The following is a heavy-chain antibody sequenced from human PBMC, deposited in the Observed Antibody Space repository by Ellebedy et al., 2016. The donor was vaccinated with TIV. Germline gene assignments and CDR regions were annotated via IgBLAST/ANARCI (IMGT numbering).Heavy chain of an antibody. CDR2: INPSGGST. CDR3: ARAPVDTAMVTSYFDY. Sequence: AASVKVSCKASGYTFTSYYMHWVRQAPGQGLEWMGIINPSGGSTSYAQMFQGRVTITADKSTSTAYMELSSLRSEDTAVYYCARAPVDTAMVTSYFDYWGQGTLVTVSS. J-gene: IGHJ4*02. D-gene: IGHD5-18*01. CDR1: GYTFTSYY. V-gene: IGHV1-46*01.